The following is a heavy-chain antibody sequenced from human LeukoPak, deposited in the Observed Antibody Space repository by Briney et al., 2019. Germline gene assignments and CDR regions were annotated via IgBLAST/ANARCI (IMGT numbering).Heavy chain of an antibody. CDR1: GFTFSSYW. CDR2: INTDGSST. Sequence: QPGGSLRLSCAASGFTFSSYWMHWVRQAPGKGLVWVSRINTDGSSTSYADSVKGRFTISRDNAKNTLYLQMNSLRAEDAAVYYCARGRQVDRYYFDYWGQGTLVTVSS. D-gene: IGHD3/OR15-3a*01. J-gene: IGHJ4*02. V-gene: IGHV3-74*01. CDR3: ARGRQVDRYYFDY.